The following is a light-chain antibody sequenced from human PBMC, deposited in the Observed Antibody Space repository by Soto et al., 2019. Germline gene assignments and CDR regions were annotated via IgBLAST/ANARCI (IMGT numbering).Light chain of an antibody. CDR3: NSYTSSNTRV. CDR1: SSDVGGYSR. CDR2: EVS. Sequence: HSVLTQPASVSGSPGQSITISCTGTSSDVGGYSRVSWYQHHPGKAPKLIIYEVSDRPSGVSNRFSGSKSGNTASLTISGLQAEDEADYYCNSYTSSNTRVFGTGTKLTVL. J-gene: IGLJ1*01. V-gene: IGLV2-14*01.